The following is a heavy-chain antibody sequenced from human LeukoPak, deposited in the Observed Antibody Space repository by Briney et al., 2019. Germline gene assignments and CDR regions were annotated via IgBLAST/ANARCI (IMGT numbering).Heavy chain of an antibody. Sequence: SVKVSCKASGGTFSSYAISWVRQAPGQGLEWMGRIIPILGIANYAQKFQGRVTITADKSTSTAYMELSSLRSEDTAVYYCARDRAVAGGLLPKGYYYGMDVWGQGTTVTVSS. CDR3: ARDRAVAGGLLPKGYYYGMDV. J-gene: IGHJ6*02. CDR1: GGTFSSYA. V-gene: IGHV1-69*04. CDR2: IIPILGIA. D-gene: IGHD6-19*01.